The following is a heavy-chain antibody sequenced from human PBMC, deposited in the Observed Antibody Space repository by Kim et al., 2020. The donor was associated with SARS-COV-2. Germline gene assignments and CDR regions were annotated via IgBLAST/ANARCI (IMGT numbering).Heavy chain of an antibody. J-gene: IGHJ6*02. CDR3: ARDLPAYYYYGMDV. Sequence: ADSVKGRFTISRDNAKNSLYLQMNSLRAEDTAVYYCARDLPAYYYYGMDVWGQGTTVTVSS. V-gene: IGHV3-21*01.